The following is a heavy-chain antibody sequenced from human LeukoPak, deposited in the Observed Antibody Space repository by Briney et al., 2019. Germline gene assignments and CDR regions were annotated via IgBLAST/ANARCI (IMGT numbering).Heavy chain of an antibody. J-gene: IGHJ4*02. D-gene: IGHD3-10*01. Sequence: GGSLRLSCAASGFPFSSYAMHWVRQAPGKGLEWVAVISYDGSNKYYADSVKGRFTISRDNSKNTLYLQMNSLRAEDTAVYYCARGRRMVRGVMDYFDYWGQGTLVTVSS. V-gene: IGHV3-30*01. CDR2: ISYDGSNK. CDR1: GFPFSSYA. CDR3: ARGRRMVRGVMDYFDY.